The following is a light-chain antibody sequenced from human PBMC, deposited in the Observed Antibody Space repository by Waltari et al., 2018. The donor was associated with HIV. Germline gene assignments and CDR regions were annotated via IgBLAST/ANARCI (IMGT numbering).Light chain of an antibody. Sequence: ARAQPAAVSGSPGQSLTIFCEGITNTAVTWYQQYTGNAPRVIMFSVDRRVSGISSRFSGYRSGDNAYLKISDLQTEDEADYFCCLFPGYDPPYVFGTGTSVSV. J-gene: IGLJ1*01. CDR3: CLFPGYDPPYV. V-gene: IGLV2-23*02. CDR1: TNTAVT. CDR2: SVD.